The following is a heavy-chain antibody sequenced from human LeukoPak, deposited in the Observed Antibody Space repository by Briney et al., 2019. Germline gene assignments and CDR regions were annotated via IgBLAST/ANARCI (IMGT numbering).Heavy chain of an antibody. CDR3: ARSPSPVIVVVRFNWFDP. D-gene: IGHD3-22*01. CDR2: IIPIFGTA. CDR1: GGTFSSYA. J-gene: IGHJ5*02. V-gene: IGHV1-69*05. Sequence: ASVKVSCKASGGTFSSYAISWVRQAPGQGLEWMGGIIPIFGTANYPQKFQGRVTITTDESTSTAYMELSSLRSEDTAVYYCARSPSPVIVVVRFNWFDPWGQGTLVTVSS.